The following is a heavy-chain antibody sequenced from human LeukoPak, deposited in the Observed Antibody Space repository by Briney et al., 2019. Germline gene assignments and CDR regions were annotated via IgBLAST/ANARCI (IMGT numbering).Heavy chain of an antibody. CDR2: INPNSGGT. CDR1: GYTFTGYY. J-gene: IGHJ3*02. D-gene: IGHD6-13*01. Sequence: ASVKVSCKASGYTFTGYYMHWVRQAPGQGLEWMGWINPNSGGTNYAQKFQGRVTMTRDTSISTAYMELSRLRSDDTAVYYCAVAAANTRLGDALDIWGQGTMVTVSS. V-gene: IGHV1-2*02. CDR3: AVAAANTRLGDALDI.